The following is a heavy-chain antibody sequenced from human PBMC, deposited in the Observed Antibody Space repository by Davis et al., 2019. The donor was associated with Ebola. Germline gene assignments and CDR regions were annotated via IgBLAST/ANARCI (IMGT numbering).Heavy chain of an antibody. CDR1: GFTLSDHY. Sequence: GESLKTSCAASGFTLSDHYMDWVRQAPGKGLQWVGRTRNRANSYTTEYAASVKGRFTISRDDSKNSLYLQMNSLRTEDTALYYCARSCSSTNCYPDYWGQGTLVTVSS. D-gene: IGHD2-2*01. CDR3: ARSCSSTNCYPDY. V-gene: IGHV3-72*01. J-gene: IGHJ4*02. CDR2: TRNRANSYTT.